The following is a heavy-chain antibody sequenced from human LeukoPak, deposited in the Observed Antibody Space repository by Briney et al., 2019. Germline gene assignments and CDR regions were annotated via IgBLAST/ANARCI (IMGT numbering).Heavy chain of an antibody. CDR2: ISAYNGNT. D-gene: IGHD2-2*02. V-gene: IGHV1-18*01. CDR3: ARDRGDIVVVPAAIGGY. J-gene: IGHJ4*02. Sequence: GASVKVSCKASGYTFTSYGISWVRQAPGQGLEWMGWISAYNGNTNYAQKHQGRVIMTTDTSTSTAYMELRSLRSDDTAVYYCARDRGDIVVVPAAIGGYWGQGTLVTVSS. CDR1: GYTFTSYG.